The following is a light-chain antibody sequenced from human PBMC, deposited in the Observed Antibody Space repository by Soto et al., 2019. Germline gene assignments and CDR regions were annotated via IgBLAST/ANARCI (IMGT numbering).Light chain of an antibody. CDR2: VVC. CDR3: QQYDKWPPRT. Sequence: EIVLTQSPGTLSLSPGERAPLSCRASQSVSSNLSCDQQRPGQPPRLLSCVVCTGARVTPARFSGSGSGTEFTLTISSRQSEDSAVSYCQQYDKWPPRTFGQGTKVDIK. CDR1: QSVSSN. J-gene: IGKJ1*01. V-gene: IGKV3-15*01.